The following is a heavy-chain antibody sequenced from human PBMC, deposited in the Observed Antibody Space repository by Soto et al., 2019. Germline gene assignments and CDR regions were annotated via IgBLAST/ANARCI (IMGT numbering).Heavy chain of an antibody. CDR2: ISGSDGRT. V-gene: IGHV3-23*01. Sequence: PGGSLRLSCAASGFTFSSYAMSWVRQAPGKGLEWVSTISGSDGRTYSTDSVKGRFTISRDNSRNTAYLQMNSLRVEDTAAYYCARDRREYCNSASCFDFGLDVWGQGTTVTSP. J-gene: IGHJ6*02. D-gene: IGHD2-2*01. CDR1: GFTFSSYA. CDR3: ARDRREYCNSASCFDFGLDV.